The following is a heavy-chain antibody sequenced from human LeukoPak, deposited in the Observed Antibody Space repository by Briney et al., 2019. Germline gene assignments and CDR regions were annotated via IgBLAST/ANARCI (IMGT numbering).Heavy chain of an antibody. V-gene: IGHV3-30*01. CDR1: GFTFSSYA. Sequence: GRSLRLSCAASGFTFSSYAMHWVRQAPGKGLEWVAVISYDGSNKYYADSVKGRFTISRDNSKNTLYLQMNSLRAEDTAVYYCATAYGGSYNYSDYWGQGTLVTVSS. CDR2: ISYDGSNK. D-gene: IGHD1-26*01. CDR3: ATAYGGSYNYSDY. J-gene: IGHJ4*02.